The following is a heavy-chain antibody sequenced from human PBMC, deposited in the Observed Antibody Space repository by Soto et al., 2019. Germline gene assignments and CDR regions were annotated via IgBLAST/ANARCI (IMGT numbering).Heavy chain of an antibody. V-gene: IGHV4-39*01. Sequence: SETLSLTCTVSGGSISSSSYYWGWIRQPPGKGLEWIGSIYYSGSTYYNPSLKSRVTISVDTSKNQFSLKLSSVTAADTAVYYCARLKWGDYDLDYWGQGTLVTVSS. CDR1: GGSISSSSYY. D-gene: IGHD4-17*01. J-gene: IGHJ4*02. CDR3: ARLKWGDYDLDY. CDR2: IYYSGST.